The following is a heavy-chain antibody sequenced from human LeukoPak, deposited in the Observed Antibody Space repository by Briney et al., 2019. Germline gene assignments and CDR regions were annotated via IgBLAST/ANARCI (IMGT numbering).Heavy chain of an antibody. J-gene: IGHJ4*02. CDR3: AKDYSASQLVPLYYFNC. CDR1: GGSFSDYY. Sequence: PSETLSLTCAVYGGSFSDYYWTWIRQPPGKGLEWIGEINHSGSTNYNPSLKSRVTISVDTSKKQFFLRLSSVTAADTAVYYCAKDYSASQLVPLYYFNCWGQGSLVTVSS. D-gene: IGHD6-6*01. CDR2: INHSGST. V-gene: IGHV4-34*01.